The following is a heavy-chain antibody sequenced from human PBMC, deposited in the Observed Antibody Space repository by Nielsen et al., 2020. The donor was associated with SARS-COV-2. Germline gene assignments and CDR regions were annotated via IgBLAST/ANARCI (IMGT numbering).Heavy chain of an antibody. CDR2: IWYDGSNK. CDR1: GFTFSSYG. D-gene: IGHD5-18*01. J-gene: IGHJ6*02. CDR3: AREGRGYSYGNSYYYYYGMDV. Sequence: GGSLRLSCAASGFTFSSYGMHWVRQAPGKGLEWVAVIWYDGSNKYYADSVKGRFTISRDNSKNTLYLQMNSLRAEDTAVYYCAREGRGYSYGNSYYYYYGMDVWGQGTTVTVSS. V-gene: IGHV3-33*01.